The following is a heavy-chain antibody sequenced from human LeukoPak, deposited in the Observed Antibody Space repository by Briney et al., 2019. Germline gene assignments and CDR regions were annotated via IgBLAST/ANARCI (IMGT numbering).Heavy chain of an antibody. CDR3: AKGGWIPYYFDS. CDR2: SIGSGGSS. V-gene: IGHV3-23*01. CDR1: GFTFSNYA. Sequence: GGSPRLSCAASGFTFSNYAMSWVRHPPGKGLEWVSVSIGSGGSSDYADSVKGRFSISRDNSKNTLSLQMNSLTAEDTAAYYCAKGGWIPYYFDSWGQGTLVTVSS. J-gene: IGHJ4*02. D-gene: IGHD6-19*01.